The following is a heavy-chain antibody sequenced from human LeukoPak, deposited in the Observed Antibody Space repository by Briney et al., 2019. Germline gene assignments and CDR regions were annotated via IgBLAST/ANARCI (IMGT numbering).Heavy chain of an antibody. D-gene: IGHD3-3*01. Sequence: PSETLSLTCTVSGGSISSYYWGWIRQPAGKGLEWIGRIYTSGSTNYNPSLKSRVTISVDTSKNQFSLKLSSVTAADTAVYYCARGEEGYDFWSGYFDYWGQGTLVTVSS. CDR2: IYTSGST. V-gene: IGHV4-4*07. J-gene: IGHJ4*02. CDR1: GGSISSYY. CDR3: ARGEEGYDFWSGYFDY.